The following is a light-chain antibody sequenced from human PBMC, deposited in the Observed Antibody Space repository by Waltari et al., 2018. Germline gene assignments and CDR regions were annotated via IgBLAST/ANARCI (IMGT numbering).Light chain of an antibody. J-gene: IGKJ4*02. CDR1: QSVNSN. CDR3: HQYDNWPQT. V-gene: IGKV3-15*01. CDR2: GAS. Sequence: ETVMTQSPATLSLSPGERATLSCRASQSVNSNLAWYQQQPGQPPRLLIYGASTRATGVPARFSGSGSGTGFTLTITSLQSEDFAVYFCHQYDNWPQTFGRGTKVEIK.